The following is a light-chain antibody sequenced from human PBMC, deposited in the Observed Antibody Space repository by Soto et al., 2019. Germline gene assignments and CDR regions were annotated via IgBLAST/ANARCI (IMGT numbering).Light chain of an antibody. V-gene: IGKV3-11*01. Sequence: EIVLTQSPATLSLSPGERATLSCRASQTVSSYLAWYQQKPDQAPRLLVYDASDRATGIPARFSGSGSGTDFTLTISSLEPEYFAVYYCQQRRTFGQGTRLAIK. CDR1: QTVSSY. CDR2: DAS. CDR3: QQRRT. J-gene: IGKJ5*01.